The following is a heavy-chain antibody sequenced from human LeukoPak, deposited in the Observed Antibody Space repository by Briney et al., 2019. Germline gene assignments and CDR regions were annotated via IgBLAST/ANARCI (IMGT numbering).Heavy chain of an antibody. V-gene: IGHV3-30*18. J-gene: IGHJ4*02. D-gene: IGHD3-16*01. Sequence: GGSLRLSCAASGFTFSSYGMHWVRQAPGKGLEWVAVISYDGSNKYYADSVKGRFTISRDNSKNTLYLQMNSLRAEDTAVYYCAKDGEGPYDYVWGSFLDYWGQGTLVTVSS. CDR2: ISYDGSNK. CDR3: AKDGEGPYDYVWGSFLDY. CDR1: GFTFSSYG.